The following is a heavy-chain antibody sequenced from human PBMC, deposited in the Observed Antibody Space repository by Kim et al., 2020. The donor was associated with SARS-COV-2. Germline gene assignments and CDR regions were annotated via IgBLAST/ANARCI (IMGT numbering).Heavy chain of an antibody. J-gene: IGHJ4*02. CDR2: IIPIFGTA. V-gene: IGHV1-69*13. D-gene: IGHD3-10*01. Sequence: SVKVSCKASGGTFSSYAISWVRQAPGQGLEWMGGIIPIFGTANYAQKFQGRVTITADESTSTAYMELSSLRSEDTAVYYCARGRVTSPTGMVRGVPLDYWGQGTLVTVSS. CDR3: ARGRVTSPTGMVRGVPLDY. CDR1: GGTFSSYA.